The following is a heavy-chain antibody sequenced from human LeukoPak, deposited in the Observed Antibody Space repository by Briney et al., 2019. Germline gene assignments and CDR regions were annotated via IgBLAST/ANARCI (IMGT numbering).Heavy chain of an antibody. D-gene: IGHD2-2*01. V-gene: IGHV3-21*01. J-gene: IGHJ6*03. CDR3: ARENVEDIVVVPAYYMDV. Sequence: PGGSLRLSCAASGFTFSSYSMNWVRQAPGKGLEWVSYISSSRSYIYYADSVKGRFTISRDNGKNSLYLQMNSLRVEDMAVYYCARENVEDIVVVPAYYMDVWGKGTTVTVSS. CDR2: ISSSRSYI. CDR1: GFTFSSYS.